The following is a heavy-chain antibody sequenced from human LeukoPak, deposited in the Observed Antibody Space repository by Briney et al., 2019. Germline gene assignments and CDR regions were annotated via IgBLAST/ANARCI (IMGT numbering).Heavy chain of an antibody. CDR2: IRSKANSYAT. CDR1: GFTFSGSA. J-gene: IGHJ4*02. V-gene: IGHV3-73*01. CDR3: TTARLSSSWYFDY. Sequence: GGXLRLSCAASGFTFSGSAMHWVRQASGKGLEGVGRIRSKANSYATAYAASVNGRFTISRDDSKNTAYLQMNSLKTEDTAVYYCTTARLSSSWYFDYWGQGTLVTVSS. D-gene: IGHD6-13*01.